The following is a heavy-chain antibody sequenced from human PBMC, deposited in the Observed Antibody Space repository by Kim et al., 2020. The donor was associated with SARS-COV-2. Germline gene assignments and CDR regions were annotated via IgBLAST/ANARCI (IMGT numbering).Heavy chain of an antibody. D-gene: IGHD3-22*01. J-gene: IGHJ6*02. CDR3: ARAYYYDSSGYYGPYYYYYGMDV. Sequence: SETLSLTCTVSGGSISSYYWSWIRQPPGKGLEWIGYIYYSGSTNYNPSLKSRVTISVDTSKNQFSLKPSSVTAADTAVYYCARAYYYDSSGYYGPYYYYYGMDVWGQGTTVTVSS. V-gene: IGHV4-59*01. CDR2: IYYSGST. CDR1: GGSISSYY.